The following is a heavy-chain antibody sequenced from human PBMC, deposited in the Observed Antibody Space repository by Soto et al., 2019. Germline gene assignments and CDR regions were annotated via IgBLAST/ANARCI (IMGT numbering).Heavy chain of an antibody. CDR2: IKQDGSEK. D-gene: IGHD2-2*01. CDR3: ARDPRIRAGQAAMWGYYYYYYGMDV. V-gene: IGHV3-7*05. J-gene: IGHJ6*02. Sequence: GGSLRLSCAASGFTFSSYCMSWVRQAPGKGLEWVANIKQDGSEKYYVDSVKGRFTISRDNAKNSLYLQMNSLRAEDTAVYYCARDPRIRAGQAAMWGYYYYYYGMDVWGQGTTVTVSS. CDR1: GFTFSSYC.